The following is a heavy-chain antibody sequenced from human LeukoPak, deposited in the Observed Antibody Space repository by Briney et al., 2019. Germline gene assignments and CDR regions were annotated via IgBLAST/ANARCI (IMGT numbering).Heavy chain of an antibody. CDR2: ISGSGGST. CDR1: GFTFSSYA. D-gene: IGHD2-2*01. Sequence: GGSLRLSCAASGFTFSSYAMSWSGKPQGKGLSWVSAISGSGGSTYYADSVKGRFTISRDNSKNTLYLQMNSLRAEDTAVYYCASSSSTRKEFDYWGQGTLVTVSS. J-gene: IGHJ4*02. V-gene: IGHV3-23*01. CDR3: ASSSSTRKEFDY.